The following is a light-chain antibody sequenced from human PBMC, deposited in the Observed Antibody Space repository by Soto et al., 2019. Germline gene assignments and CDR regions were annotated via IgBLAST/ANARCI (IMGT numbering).Light chain of an antibody. J-gene: IGLJ1*01. CDR2: SND. V-gene: IGLV1-44*01. CDR3: AAWDSRLNRYA. Sequence: QLVLTQPPSASGTPGQRVTISCSGSSSNIGSNAVSWYQQLPGTAPKVVIYSNDRRPSGVPDRFSGSNSKSDTSASLAISGLQSGDEADYYCAAWDSRLNRYAFGTGTKLTVL. CDR1: SSNIGSNA.